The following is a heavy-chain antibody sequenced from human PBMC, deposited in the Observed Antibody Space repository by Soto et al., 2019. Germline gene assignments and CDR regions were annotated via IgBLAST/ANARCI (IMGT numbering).Heavy chain of an antibody. J-gene: IGHJ3*02. CDR1: GFTFGRYY. CDR2: ISTTSTYT. D-gene: IGHD2-2*01. V-gene: IGHV3-21*01. Sequence: GGSLRLSCAASGFTFGRYYMNWVRQAPGKGLKWVSSISTTSTYTHYADSLKGRFTISRDNAKKLLYLQMDSLRAEDTAVYYCARDDGLSSTNVKAFDIWGQGTKVTVSS. CDR3: ARDDGLSSTNVKAFDI.